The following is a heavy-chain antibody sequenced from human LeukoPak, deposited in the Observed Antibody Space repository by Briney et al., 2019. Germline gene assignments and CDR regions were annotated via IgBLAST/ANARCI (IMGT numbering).Heavy chain of an antibody. V-gene: IGHV3-49*04. Sequence: GGSLRLSCTASGFTFGDYAMSWVRQAPGKGLEWVGFIRSKAYGGTTEYAASVKGRFTISRDDSKSIAYLQMNSLKTEDTAVYYCTVLGVVVPAAIPLDYWGQETLVTVSS. CDR2: IRSKAYGGTT. CDR3: TVLGVVVPAAIPLDY. CDR1: GFTFGDYA. J-gene: IGHJ4*02. D-gene: IGHD2-2*02.